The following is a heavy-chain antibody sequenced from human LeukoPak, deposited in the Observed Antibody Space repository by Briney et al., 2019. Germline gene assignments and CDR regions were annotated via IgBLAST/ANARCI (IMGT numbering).Heavy chain of an antibody. J-gene: IGHJ3*02. Sequence: ASVKVSCKASGYTFSGSYIHWVRQAPGQGLEWMGWINTNTGNPTYAQGFTGRFVFSLDTSVSTAYLQISSLKAEDTAVYYCARVYPGKQWLVRAFDIWGQGTMVTVSS. CDR1: GYTFSGSY. CDR3: ARVYPGKQWLVRAFDI. D-gene: IGHD6-19*01. CDR2: INTNTGNP. V-gene: IGHV7-4-1*02.